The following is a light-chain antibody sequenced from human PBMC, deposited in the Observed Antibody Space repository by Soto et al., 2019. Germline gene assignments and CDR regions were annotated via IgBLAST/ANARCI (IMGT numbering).Light chain of an antibody. CDR1: ISDVGSYNY. CDR2: EVT. CDR3: SSYTNINTRACV. Sequence: QSALTQPASVSGSPGQSITISCTGTISDVGSYNYVSWYQQYPGKAPKLMIYEVTDRPSGVSNRFSGSKSGNTASLTISGLQAEDEAEYYCSSYTNINTRACVFGTGTKLTVL. J-gene: IGLJ1*01. V-gene: IGLV2-14*01.